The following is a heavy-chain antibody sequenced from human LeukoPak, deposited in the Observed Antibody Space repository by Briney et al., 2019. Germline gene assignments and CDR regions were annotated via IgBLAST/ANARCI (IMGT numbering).Heavy chain of an antibody. CDR2: IYPGDSDT. J-gene: IGHJ3*02. CDR3: ARPRGDDAFDAFNI. CDR1: GYRFASHW. D-gene: IGHD2-21*01. Sequence: GESLKISCQGYGYRFASHWIGWVRQMPGKGPEWLGIIYPGDSDTRYNPSFQGHVIISADKSNSVAYLQWTSLKASDTAMYYCARPRGDDAFDAFNIWGQGTLVIVSS. V-gene: IGHV5-51*01.